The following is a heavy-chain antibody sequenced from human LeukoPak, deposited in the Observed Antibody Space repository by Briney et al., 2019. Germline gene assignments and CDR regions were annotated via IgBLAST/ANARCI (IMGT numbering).Heavy chain of an antibody. D-gene: IGHD3-22*01. CDR3: ARLAHTMIVVVITHRWFDP. J-gene: IGHJ5*02. CDR2: SGST. Sequence: SGSTDYNPSLKSRVTISVDTSKNQFSLKLSSVTAADTAVYYCARLAHTMIVVVITHRWFDPWGQGTLVTVSS. V-gene: IGHV4-39*01.